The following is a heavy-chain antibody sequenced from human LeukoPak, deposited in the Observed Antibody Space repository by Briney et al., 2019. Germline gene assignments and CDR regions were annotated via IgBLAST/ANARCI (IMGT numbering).Heavy chain of an antibody. Sequence: KASETLSLTCTVSSGSISSSSYYWGWIRQPPGMGLEWIGSMYYSGSTYYNPSLKSRVTISVDTSKSQFSLKLSSVTAADTAVYYCARDGGYYYGSGSYIHNWFDPWGQGTLVTVSS. V-gene: IGHV4-39*07. CDR3: ARDGGYYYGSGSYIHNWFDP. D-gene: IGHD3-10*01. J-gene: IGHJ5*02. CDR2: MYYSGST. CDR1: SGSISSSSYY.